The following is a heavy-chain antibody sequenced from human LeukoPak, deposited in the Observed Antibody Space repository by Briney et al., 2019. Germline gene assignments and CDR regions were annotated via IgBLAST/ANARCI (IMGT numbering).Heavy chain of an antibody. CDR1: GGSISSGGYY. CDR2: IYYSGST. V-gene: IGHV4-31*03. CDR3: AIQYCSGGSCYFGY. D-gene: IGHD2-15*01. J-gene: IGHJ4*02. Sequence: PSETLSLTCTVSGGSISSGGYYWSWIRQHPGKGLEWIGYIYYSGSTYYNLSLKSRVTISVDTSKNQFSLKLSSVTAADTAVYYCAIQYCSGGSCYFGYWGQGILVTVSS.